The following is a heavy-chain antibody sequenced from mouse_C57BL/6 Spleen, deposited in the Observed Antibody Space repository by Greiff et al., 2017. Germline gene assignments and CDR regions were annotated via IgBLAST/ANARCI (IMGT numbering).Heavy chain of an antibody. J-gene: IGHJ2*01. D-gene: IGHD1-1*01. CDR3: ARGYYGSLDY. CDR1: GFTLSDYY. CDR2: INYDGSST. V-gene: IGHV5-16*01. Sequence: EVKLVESEGGLVQPGSSMKLSCTASGFTLSDYYMAWVRQVPEKGLEWVANINYDGSSTYYLDSLKSRFIISRDNAKNILYLQMSSLKSEDTAPYYCARGYYGSLDYWGQGTTLTVSS.